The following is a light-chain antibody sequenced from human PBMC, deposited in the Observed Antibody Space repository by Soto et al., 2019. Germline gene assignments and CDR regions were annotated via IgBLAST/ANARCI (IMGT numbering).Light chain of an antibody. Sequence: EIVLTQSPATLSLSPGERATLSCRARQSVSSYSAWYQQKPGQAPRLLIYDASNRATGIPARFTGSGSGTDFTLTISSLEPEDFAVYYCQQRSNWITFGQGTRLEIK. V-gene: IGKV3-11*01. CDR3: QQRSNWIT. CDR2: DAS. CDR1: QSVSSY. J-gene: IGKJ5*01.